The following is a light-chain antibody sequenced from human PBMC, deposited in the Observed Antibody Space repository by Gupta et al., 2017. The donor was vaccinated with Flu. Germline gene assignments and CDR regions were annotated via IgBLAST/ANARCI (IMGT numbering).Light chain of an antibody. Sequence: QSSLSASVGDRVTITCQASQDIIKFLNWYQQKPGKAPRLLIFDASTLQTGVPSRFGGSGAGTNFTFTIRSLQPDDFATYYCQQDQNLPLTFGGGTNLEI. CDR2: DAS. CDR3: QQDQNLPLT. V-gene: IGKV1-33*01. CDR1: QDIIKF. J-gene: IGKJ4*01.